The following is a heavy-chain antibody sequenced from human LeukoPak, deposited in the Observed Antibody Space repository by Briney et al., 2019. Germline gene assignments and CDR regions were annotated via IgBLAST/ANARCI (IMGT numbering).Heavy chain of an antibody. Sequence: GASVKVSCKASGYTFTGYYVHWVRQAPGQGLEWMGIISPSGASTSYAQKFQGRVTMTRDMSTSTVYMELSSLISEDTAVYYCARGSSRGPRDAFDFWGQGTMVTLSS. CDR1: GYTFTGYY. J-gene: IGHJ3*01. CDR2: ISPSGAST. V-gene: IGHV1-46*01. CDR3: ARGSSRGPRDAFDF. D-gene: IGHD2-15*01.